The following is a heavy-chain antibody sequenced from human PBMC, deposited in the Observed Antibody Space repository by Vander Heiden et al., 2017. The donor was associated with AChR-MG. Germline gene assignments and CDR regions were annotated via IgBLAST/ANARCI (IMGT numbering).Heavy chain of an antibody. CDR1: GGPISSGGYY. J-gene: IGHJ4*02. CDR3: AGGGSSYGVWSDY. V-gene: IGHV4-31*03. CDR2: IYYSGST. Sequence: QVQLQESGPGLVKPSQTLSLPCTVSGGPISSGGYYWSWIRQHPGKGLEWIGYIYYSGSTYYNPSLKSRVTISVDTSKNQFSLKLSSVTAADTAVYYCAGGGSSYGVWSDYWGQGTLVTVSS. D-gene: IGHD2-15*01.